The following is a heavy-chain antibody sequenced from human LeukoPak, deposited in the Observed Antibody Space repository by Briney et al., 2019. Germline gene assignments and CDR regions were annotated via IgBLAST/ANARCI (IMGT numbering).Heavy chain of an antibody. CDR2: ISYDGSNK. J-gene: IGHJ4*02. CDR1: GFTFSSYG. V-gene: IGHV3-30*18. Sequence: GRSLRLSCAASGFTFSSYGMHWVRQAPGKGLEWVGVISYDGSNKYYADSVKGRFTISRDNSKNTLYLQMNSLGAEDTAVYYCAKDLGAYCSGGSCYAGYWGQGTLVTVSS. CDR3: AKDLGAYCSGGSCYAGY. D-gene: IGHD2-15*01.